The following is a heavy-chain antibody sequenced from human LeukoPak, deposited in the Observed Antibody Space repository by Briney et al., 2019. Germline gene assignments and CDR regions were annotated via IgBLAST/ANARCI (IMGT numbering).Heavy chain of an antibody. Sequence: PSETLSLTCTVSGGSISSTNYYWNWIRQPPGKGLEWIGYISYSGSTHYNPSLKSRVTISADTSKNQFSLKLTSVTDADTAVYYCARGGEGYNYVYWGQGTLVTVSS. CDR2: ISYSGST. V-gene: IGHV4-30-4*01. CDR3: ARGGEGYNYVY. J-gene: IGHJ4*02. D-gene: IGHD5-24*01. CDR1: GGSISSTNYY.